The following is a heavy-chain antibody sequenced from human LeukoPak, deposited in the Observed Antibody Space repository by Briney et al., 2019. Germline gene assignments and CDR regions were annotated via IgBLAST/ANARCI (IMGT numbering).Heavy chain of an antibody. Sequence: PSETLSLTCSVSGGSISGYYWTWIRQPPGKELEGIGYKDDSGSTNYNPSLKSRLTISVDTSKNQISLKLTSVTAADTAIYYCARHKGSGILDAFDFWGQGTLVTVSS. V-gene: IGHV4-59*08. CDR1: GGSISGYY. J-gene: IGHJ3*01. CDR3: ARHKGSGILDAFDF. CDR2: KDDSGST. D-gene: IGHD3-10*01.